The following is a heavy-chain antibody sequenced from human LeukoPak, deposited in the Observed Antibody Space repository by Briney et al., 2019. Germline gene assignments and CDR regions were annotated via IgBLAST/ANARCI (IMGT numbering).Heavy chain of an antibody. CDR2: IKRRSDGGTP. J-gene: IGHJ4*02. Sequence: GGSLRLSCAVSGFTFSSYAMSWVRQAPGKGLEWVGRIKRRSDGGTPDYAAPVQGRFTISRDESQNTLYLQMNSLKTGGTAVYYCTTDTRRIDTFAWGQGTLVTVAA. CDR3: TTDTRRIDTFA. V-gene: IGHV3-15*01. CDR1: GFTFSSYA. D-gene: IGHD2-2*01.